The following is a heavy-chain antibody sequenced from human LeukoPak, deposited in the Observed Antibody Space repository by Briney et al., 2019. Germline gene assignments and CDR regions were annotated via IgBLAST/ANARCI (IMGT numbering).Heavy chain of an antibody. D-gene: IGHD2-21*02. CDR1: GGSISSYY. CDR2: IYNSGST. J-gene: IGHJ4*02. Sequence: PSETLSLTCTVSGGSISSYYWSWIRQPPGKGLEWIGYIYNSGSTSYNPSLKSRVTMSVDTSMNHFSLRLSFVTAADTAVYYCARGWGPAYCGGDCHRHFDYWGQGALVTVSS. CDR3: ARGWGPAYCGGDCHRHFDY. V-gene: IGHV4-59*12.